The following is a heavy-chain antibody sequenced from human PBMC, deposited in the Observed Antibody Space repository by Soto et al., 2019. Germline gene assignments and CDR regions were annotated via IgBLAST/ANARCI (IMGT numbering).Heavy chain of an antibody. V-gene: IGHV1-18*01. D-gene: IGHD6-19*01. CDR1: GYTFTSYG. CDR2: ISAYNGNT. CDR3: ARVLSSGWYSHYYYGMDV. Sequence: QVQLVQSGAEVKKPGASVKVSCKASGYTFTSYGISWVRQAPGQGLEWMGWISAYNGNTNYAQKLQGRVTMTTDTYTSTAYMELRSLRSDDTAVYYCARVLSSGWYSHYYYGMDVWGQGTTVTVSS. J-gene: IGHJ6*02.